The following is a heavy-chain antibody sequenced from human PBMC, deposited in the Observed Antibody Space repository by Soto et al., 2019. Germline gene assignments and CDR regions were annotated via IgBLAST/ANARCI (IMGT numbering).Heavy chain of an antibody. CDR1: GYTFTSYY. Sequence: ASVKVSCKASGYTFTSYYMHWVRQAPGQGLEWMGIINPSGGSTSYAQKFQGRVTMTRDTSTSTVYMELSSLRSEDTAVYYCARDRGAAARPVWFDPWGQGTLVTVSS. V-gene: IGHV1-46*01. CDR3: ARDRGAAARPVWFDP. J-gene: IGHJ5*02. D-gene: IGHD6-13*01. CDR2: INPSGGST.